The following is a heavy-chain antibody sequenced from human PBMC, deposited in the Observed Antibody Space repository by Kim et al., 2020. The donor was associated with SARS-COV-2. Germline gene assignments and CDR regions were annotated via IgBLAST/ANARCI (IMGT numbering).Heavy chain of an antibody. V-gene: IGHV3-30*07. J-gene: IGHJ6*02. CDR3: ARGPTDTAMAEYYYYGMDV. D-gene: IGHD5-18*01. Sequence: GRFTISRDNSKNTLYLQMNSLRAEDTAVYYCARGPTDTAMAEYYYYGMDVWGQGTTVTVSS.